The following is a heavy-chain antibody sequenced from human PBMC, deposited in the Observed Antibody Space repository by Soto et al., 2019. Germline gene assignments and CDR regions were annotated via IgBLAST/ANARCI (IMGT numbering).Heavy chain of an antibody. CDR3: ARVVVVKPAALPTVDP. CDR1: GGTFSRYG. Sequence: XAVKVSCNASGGTFSRYGINWVRQAPGQGLEWMGWINNDNGGTKYAETLQGRVSMTTDTSTNTAYMELKNLKSDDTAVYYCARVVVVKPAALPTVDPWGQGTLVTVSS. D-gene: IGHD2-2*01. V-gene: IGHV1-18*04. J-gene: IGHJ5*02. CDR2: INNDNGGT.